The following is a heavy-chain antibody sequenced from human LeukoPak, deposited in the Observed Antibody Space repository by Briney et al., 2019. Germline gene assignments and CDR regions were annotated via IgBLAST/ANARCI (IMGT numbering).Heavy chain of an antibody. J-gene: IGHJ4*02. V-gene: IGHV3-23*01. CDR2: ISGSGGNT. D-gene: IGHD3-10*01. Sequence: GGSLRLSCAASGFTFPNYVMSWVRQAPGKGLEWVSGISGSGGNTYYADSVKGRFTISRDNSKNTLYLQMNSLRAEDAAVYYCAKHHEYFRPGGVLDYWGQGTLVTVSS. CDR1: GFTFPNYV. CDR3: AKHHEYFRPGGVLDY.